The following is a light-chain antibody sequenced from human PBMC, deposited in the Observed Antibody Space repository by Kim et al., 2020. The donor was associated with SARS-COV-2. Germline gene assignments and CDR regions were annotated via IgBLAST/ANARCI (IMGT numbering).Light chain of an antibody. J-gene: IGKJ2*01. CDR1: QDISNW. CDR3: QQANSFPFN. V-gene: IGKV1-12*01. CDR2: AAS. Sequence: VSAFVGDRVTITCRASQDISNWLVWYQQRTGEAPKLLIYAASNLQSGVPSRFSGSGSGTDFTLTISSLQPEDFATYYCQQANSFPFNFGQGTKLEI.